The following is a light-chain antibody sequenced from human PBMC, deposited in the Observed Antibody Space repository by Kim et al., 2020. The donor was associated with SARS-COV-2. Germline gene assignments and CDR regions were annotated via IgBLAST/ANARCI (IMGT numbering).Light chain of an antibody. J-gene: IGKJ4*01. CDR1: QSVSSY. CDR3: QQRSNWPPLLT. V-gene: IGKV3-11*01. Sequence: SPGERATLSCRASQSVSSYLAWYQQKPGQAPRLLIYDASNRATGIPARFSGSGSGTDFTLTISSLEPEDFAVYYCQQRSNWPPLLTFGGGTKLEIK. CDR2: DAS.